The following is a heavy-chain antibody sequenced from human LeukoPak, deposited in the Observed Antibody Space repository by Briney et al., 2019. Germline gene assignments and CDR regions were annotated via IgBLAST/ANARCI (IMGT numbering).Heavy chain of an antibody. Sequence: PSETRSLTCTVSGGSISSSDYYWGWIRQPPGKGLEWIGSIHYSGSAHYNPSLKSRVTISIDTSKNQFSLKLSSVTAADTAVFYCANVPVAGTPLPYWGQGTLVTVSS. CDR1: GGSISSSDYY. CDR2: IHYSGSA. V-gene: IGHV4-39*07. J-gene: IGHJ4*02. CDR3: ANVPVAGTPLPY. D-gene: IGHD6-19*01.